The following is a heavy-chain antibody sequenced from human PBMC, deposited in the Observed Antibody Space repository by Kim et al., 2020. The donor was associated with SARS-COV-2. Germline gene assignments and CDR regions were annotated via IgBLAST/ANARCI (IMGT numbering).Heavy chain of an antibody. Sequence: GGSLRLSCAASNFAFGTYWMHWVRQAPGKGLVWVARVDNDGSTTMYADSVRGRFTITRNNADNTQSLQMNSLRVEDTAVYYCVRVPHGYDFDLWGQGTLVTVS. CDR1: NFAFGTYW. J-gene: IGHJ4*02. CDR2: VDNDGSTT. V-gene: IGHV3-74*03. CDR3: VRVPHGYDFDL. D-gene: IGHD5-12*01.